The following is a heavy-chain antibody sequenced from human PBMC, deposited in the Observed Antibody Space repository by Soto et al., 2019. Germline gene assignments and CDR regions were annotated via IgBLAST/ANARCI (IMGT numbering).Heavy chain of an antibody. D-gene: IGHD2-15*01. CDR3: ARESIVVVVAATRAFDI. Sequence: SVKVSCKASGGTFSSYAISWVRQAPGQGLEWMGGIIPIFGTANYAQKFQGRVTITADESTSTAYMELSSLRSEDTAVYYCARESIVVVVAATRAFDIWGQGTMVTVSS. CDR2: IIPIFGTA. J-gene: IGHJ3*02. V-gene: IGHV1-69*13. CDR1: GGTFSSYA.